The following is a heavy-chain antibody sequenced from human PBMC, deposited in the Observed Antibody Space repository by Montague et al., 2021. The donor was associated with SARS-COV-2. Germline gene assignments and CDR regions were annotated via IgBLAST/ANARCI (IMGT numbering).Heavy chain of an antibody. CDR2: ISYDGSNK. J-gene: IGHJ6*02. CDR3: ARDFSFWVRGVYYYYGMDV. CDR1: GFTFSSYA. D-gene: IGHD3-10*01. Sequence: SLRLSCAASGFTFSSYAMHWVRQAPGKGLEWVAVISYDGSNKYYADSVKGRFTISRDNSKNKLYLQMNSLRAEDTAVYYCARDFSFWVRGVYYYYGMDVWGQGTTVTVSS. V-gene: IGHV3-30*04.